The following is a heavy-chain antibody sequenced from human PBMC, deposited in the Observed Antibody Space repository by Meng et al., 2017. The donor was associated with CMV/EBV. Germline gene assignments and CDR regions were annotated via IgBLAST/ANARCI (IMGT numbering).Heavy chain of an antibody. CDR3: ASGLYSSPAYYYYGMDV. CDR2: ISSSGGTI. J-gene: IGHJ6*02. CDR1: GFTCSSYE. D-gene: IGHD6-13*01. V-gene: IGHV3-48*03. Sequence: GESLRLSCAASGFTCSSYEMNWVRQAPGKGLEWVSYISSSGGTIYYADSVKGRFTISRDNSKNTLYLQMGSLRAEDMAVYYCASGLYSSPAYYYYGMDVWGQGTTVTVSS.